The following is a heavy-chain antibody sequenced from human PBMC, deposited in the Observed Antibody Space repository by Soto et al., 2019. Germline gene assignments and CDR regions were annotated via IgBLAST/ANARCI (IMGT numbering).Heavy chain of an antibody. CDR2: ISAGGGTT. CDR3: AKDKKDSSGPTGFDY. D-gene: IGHD6-19*01. CDR1: GFTFSSYA. Sequence: EVQLLDSGGGLVQPGGSLRLSCAASGFTFSSYAMSWVRQAPGKGLEWVSGISAGGGTTYLADSVKGRFTISRDDSKNTLYMQMNSLRAEDTALYYCAKDKKDSSGPTGFDYWGQGTLVTVSS. J-gene: IGHJ4*02. V-gene: IGHV3-23*01.